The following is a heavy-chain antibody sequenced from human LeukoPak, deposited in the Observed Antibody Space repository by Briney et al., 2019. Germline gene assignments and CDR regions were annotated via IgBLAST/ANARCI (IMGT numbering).Heavy chain of an antibody. J-gene: IGHJ4*02. D-gene: IGHD6-13*01. CDR3: ARAIRIAAAEYFFDY. Sequence: PGGSLRLSCAASGFSISSYTMNWVRQAPGKGLEWVSAISGLDGSTHYADSVKGRFTISRDSSKNTLYLQMNSLRAEDTAVYYCARAIRIAAAEYFFDYWGQGTLVTVSS. V-gene: IGHV3-23*01. CDR1: GFSISSYT. CDR2: ISGLDGST.